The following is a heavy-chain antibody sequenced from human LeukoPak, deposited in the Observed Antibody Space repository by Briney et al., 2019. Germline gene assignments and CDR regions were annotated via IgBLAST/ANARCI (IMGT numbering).Heavy chain of an antibody. CDR2: ISSSGISI. CDR1: GFTLSSYE. CDR3: AKDQSVLWFGELFPPPDY. J-gene: IGHJ4*02. Sequence: GGSLRLSCAAFGFTLSSYEMNWVRQAPGKGLEWVSYISSSGISIYYADSVKGRFTISRDNAKNSLYLQMNSLRAEDTAVHYCAKDQSVLWFGELFPPPDYWGQGTLVTVSS. V-gene: IGHV3-48*03. D-gene: IGHD3-10*01.